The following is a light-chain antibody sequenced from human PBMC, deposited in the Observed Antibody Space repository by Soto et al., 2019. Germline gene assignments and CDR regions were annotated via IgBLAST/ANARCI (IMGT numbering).Light chain of an antibody. CDR3: QQRHMWPIP. CDR2: DAY. J-gene: IGKJ5*01. CDR1: QNLSRY. Sequence: VVLTHSPCTLSLSPLYRASLSFMSSQNLSRYFLAWYQHKPGQTPRLLIYDAYNRATGIPPRFSGSGSGTDFTLTISSLEPEDSAVYYCQQRHMWPIPFGQGTRLEIK. V-gene: IGKV3-11*01.